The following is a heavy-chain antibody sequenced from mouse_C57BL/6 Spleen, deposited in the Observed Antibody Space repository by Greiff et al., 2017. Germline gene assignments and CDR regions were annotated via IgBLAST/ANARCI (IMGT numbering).Heavy chain of an antibody. Sequence: VQLQQPGAELVKPGASVKMSCKASGYTFTSYWITWVKQRPGQGLEWIGDIYPGSGSTNYNEKFKSKATLTVDTSSSTAYMQLSSLTYEDAAVYNCGRLGNYVGSFDDRGQGTLVTFSA. J-gene: IGHJ3*01. CDR2: IYPGSGST. CDR3: GRLGNYVGSFDD. D-gene: IGHD2-1*01. CDR1: GYTFTSYW. V-gene: IGHV1-55*01.